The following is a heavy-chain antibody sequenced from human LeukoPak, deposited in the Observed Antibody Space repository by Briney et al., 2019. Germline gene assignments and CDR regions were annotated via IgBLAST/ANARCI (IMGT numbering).Heavy chain of an antibody. CDR2: ISAYNGNT. V-gene: IGHV1-18*01. Sequence: ASVKVSCKASGYTFTSYGISWVRQAPGQGLEWMGWISAYNGNTNYAQKLQGRVTMTTDTSTSTAYMELRSLRSDDTAVYYCARGRYYYDSSGYYWDYWGQGTLVTVSS. D-gene: IGHD3-22*01. CDR1: GYTFTSYG. CDR3: ARGRYYYDSSGYYWDY. J-gene: IGHJ4*02.